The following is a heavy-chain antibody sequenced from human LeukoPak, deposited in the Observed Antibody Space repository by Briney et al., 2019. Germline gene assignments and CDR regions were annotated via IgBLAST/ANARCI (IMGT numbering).Heavy chain of an antibody. CDR2: ISTYTGIT. V-gene: IGHV1-18*01. CDR1: GYTFTDYH. Sequence: VASVKVSCKASGYTFTDYHINWGRQAPGQGLEWMGWISTYTGITNYAQELQGRVTMTTDTYATTAYLDVTSLSSDDTAVYYCARDGVGRTHIDHWGQGPLVTVSS. D-gene: IGHD1-26*01. CDR3: ARDGVGRTHIDH. J-gene: IGHJ4*02.